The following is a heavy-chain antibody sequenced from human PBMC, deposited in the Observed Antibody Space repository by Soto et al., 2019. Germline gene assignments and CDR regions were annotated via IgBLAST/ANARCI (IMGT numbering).Heavy chain of an antibody. D-gene: IGHD2-2*01. CDR1: GFTFSSYE. J-gene: IGHJ6*02. CDR2: ISISGTTI. CDR3: ARIMPVGSGMDV. Sequence: GSLRLSCAASGFTFSSYEMNWVRQAPGKGLEWVSYISISGTTIHYADSVKGRFTISRDNAKNSLYLQLTSLRAEDTAVYYCARIMPVGSGMDVWGQGTTVTVSS. V-gene: IGHV3-48*03.